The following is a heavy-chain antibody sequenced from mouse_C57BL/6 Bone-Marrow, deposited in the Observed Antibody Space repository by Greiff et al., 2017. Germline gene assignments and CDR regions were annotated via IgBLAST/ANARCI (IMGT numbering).Heavy chain of an antibody. V-gene: IGHV2-6-1*01. J-gene: IGHJ1*03. D-gene: IGHD2-3*01. CDR3: ARHGYYGYWYFDV. CDR2: IWSDGST. Sequence: QVQLQQSGPGLVAPSQSLSITCTVSGFSLTSYGVHWVRQPPGQGLEWLVVIWSDGSTTYNSALKSRLSISKDNSKSQVFLKMNSLQTDDTAMYXCARHGYYGYWYFDVWGTGTTVTVSS. CDR1: GFSLTSYG.